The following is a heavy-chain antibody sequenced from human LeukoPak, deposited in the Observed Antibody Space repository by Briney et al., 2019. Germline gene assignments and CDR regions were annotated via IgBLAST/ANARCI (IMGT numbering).Heavy chain of an antibody. J-gene: IGHJ3*02. D-gene: IGHD1-14*01. CDR2: ISGSGGNT. CDR1: GFTFNNYA. CDR3: AKPARTDAFDI. V-gene: IGHV3-23*01. Sequence: GGSLRLSCASSGFTFNNYAMNWVRQAPGKGLEWVSSISGSGGNTYYADSVKGRFTISRDNSKNTLYLQMNSLRAEDTAVYYCAKPARTDAFDIWGQGTMITVSS.